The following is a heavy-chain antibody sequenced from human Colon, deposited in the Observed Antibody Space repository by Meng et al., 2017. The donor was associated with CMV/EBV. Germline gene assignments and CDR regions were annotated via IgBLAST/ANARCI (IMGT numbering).Heavy chain of an antibody. J-gene: IGHJ5*02. D-gene: IGHD2-21*02. CDR1: GFSVSRNY. Sequence: GESLKISCAASGFSVSRNYVSWVRQGPGKGLERLAVIYDTGSRYYADSVKGRSTVSRDESKNTVFLQMNNLRPEDTAVYYCARNRLECGGDCYFADSWGQGTLVTVSS. CDR2: IYDTGSR. V-gene: IGHV3-53*01. CDR3: ARNRLECGGDCYFADS.